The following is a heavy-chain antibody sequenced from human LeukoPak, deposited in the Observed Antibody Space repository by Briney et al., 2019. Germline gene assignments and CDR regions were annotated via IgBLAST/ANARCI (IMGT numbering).Heavy chain of an antibody. J-gene: IGHJ4*02. D-gene: IGHD3-22*01. CDR2: IYYSGST. CDR1: GDSISSSDFY. V-gene: IGHV4-39*01. Sequence: SETLSLTCTVSGDSISSSDFYWGWIRQPPGKGLEWIGSIYYSGSTYYNPSLKSRVTISVDTSKNQFSLKLSSVTAADTAVYYCARIIGDSSGYYHFDYWGQGTLVTVSS. CDR3: ARIIGDSSGYYHFDY.